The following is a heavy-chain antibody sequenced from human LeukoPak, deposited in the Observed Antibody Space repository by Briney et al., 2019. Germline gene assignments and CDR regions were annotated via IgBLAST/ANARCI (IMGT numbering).Heavy chain of an antibody. D-gene: IGHD6-13*01. J-gene: IGHJ5*02. CDR1: GGTFSSYA. CDR2: ISAYNGNT. V-gene: IGHV1-18*01. CDR3: ARAEYSSSWYYWFDP. Sequence: ASVKVSCKASGGTFSSYAISWVRQAPGQGLEWMGWISAYNGNTNYAQKLQGRVTMTTDTSTSTAYMELRSLRSDDTAVYYCARAEYSSSWYYWFDPWGQGTLVTVSS.